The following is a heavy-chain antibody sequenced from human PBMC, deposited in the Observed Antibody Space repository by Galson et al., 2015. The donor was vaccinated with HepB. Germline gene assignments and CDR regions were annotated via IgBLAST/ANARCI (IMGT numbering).Heavy chain of an antibody. V-gene: IGHV3-23*01. D-gene: IGHD3-3*01. CDR2: LNSGGKT. CDR1: GFTFSHYG. Sequence: SLRLSCAAPGFTFSHYGMAWVRQAPGKGLEGVPHLNSGGKTEDAESVKGRFTISRDSSKRTLYLQMNSLRVEDTAIYYCARWRGAQSEFDHWGQGTLVTVSA. CDR3: ARWRGAQSEFDH. J-gene: IGHJ4*02.